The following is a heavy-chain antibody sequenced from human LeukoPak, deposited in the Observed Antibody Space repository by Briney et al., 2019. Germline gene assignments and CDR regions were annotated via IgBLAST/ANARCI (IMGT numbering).Heavy chain of an antibody. CDR3: ARQVPAADTYNWFDP. V-gene: IGHV4-34*01. CDR2: INHSGST. D-gene: IGHD2-2*01. Sequence: SETLSLTCAVYGGSFSGYYWSWIRQPPGKGLEWIGEINHSGSTNYNPSLKSRVTISVDTSKNQFSLKLSSVTAADTAVYYCARQVPAADTYNWFDPWGQGTLVTVSS. J-gene: IGHJ5*02. CDR1: GGSFSGYY.